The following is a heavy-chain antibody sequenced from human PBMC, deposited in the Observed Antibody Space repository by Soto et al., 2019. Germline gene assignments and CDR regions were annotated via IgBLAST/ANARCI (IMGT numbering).Heavy chain of an antibody. D-gene: IGHD1-26*01. CDR2: IYYSGST. J-gene: IGHJ4*02. CDR3: AREGEWELPSFDY. Sequence: KPSETLSLTCTVSGGSISSSSYYWGWIRQPPGKGLEWIGSIYYSGSTYYNPSLKSRVTISVDTSKNQFSLKLSSVTAADTAVYYCAREGEWELPSFDYWGQGTLVTVSS. CDR1: GGSISSSSYY. V-gene: IGHV4-39*02.